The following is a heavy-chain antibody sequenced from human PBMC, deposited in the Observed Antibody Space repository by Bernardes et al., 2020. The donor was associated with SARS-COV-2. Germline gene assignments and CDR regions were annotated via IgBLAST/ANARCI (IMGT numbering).Heavy chain of an antibody. CDR2: IINDGSRR. CDR1: GFTFTNSW. J-gene: IGHJ4*02. Sequence: GGSLRLSCSSSGFTFTNSWMHWVRQAPGKGLVWDSRIINDGSRRDYADFAKGRFTISRDNAKNTVILQMNSLRVEDTAVYFCAKGPKYFFDYWGQGSLVTVSS. V-gene: IGHV3-74*01. CDR3: AKGPKYFFDY.